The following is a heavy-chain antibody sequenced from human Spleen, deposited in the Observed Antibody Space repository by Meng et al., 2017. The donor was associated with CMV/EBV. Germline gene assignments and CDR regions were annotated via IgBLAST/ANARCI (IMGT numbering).Heavy chain of an antibody. Sequence: GESLKISCAASGFTVSSNYMSWVRQAPGKGLEWVSVIYSGGSTYYADSVKGRFTISRDNAKNSLYLQMNSLRAEDTAVYYCARDSDDYDFWSAYYTDAFDFWGQGTMVTVSS. D-gene: IGHD3-3*01. CDR1: GFTVSSNY. CDR3: ARDSDDYDFWSAYYTDAFDF. J-gene: IGHJ3*01. CDR2: IYSGGST. V-gene: IGHV3-66*01.